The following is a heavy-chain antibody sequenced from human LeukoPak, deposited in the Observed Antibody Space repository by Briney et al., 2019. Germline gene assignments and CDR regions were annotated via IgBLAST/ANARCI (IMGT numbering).Heavy chain of an antibody. D-gene: IGHD3-22*01. V-gene: IGHV3-66*01. CDR1: GFTVSSNY. CDR3: AREGYYYDSSGYSAR. J-gene: IGHJ4*02. Sequence: GGSLRLSCAASGFTVSSNYMSWARQAPGKGLEWVSVIYSGGSTYYADSVKGRFTISRDNSKNTLYLQMNSLRAEDTAVYYCAREGYYYDSSGYSARWGQGTLVTVSS. CDR2: IYSGGST.